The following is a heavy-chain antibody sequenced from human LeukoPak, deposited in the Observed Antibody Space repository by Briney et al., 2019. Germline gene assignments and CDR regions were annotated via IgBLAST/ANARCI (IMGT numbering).Heavy chain of an antibody. J-gene: IGHJ2*01. CDR2: ISSSSSYI. CDR1: RFTFDDYA. Sequence: PGGTLSLSRAVSRFTFDDYAMHRVRQAPGKRLEWVSSISSSSSYIYYADSVKGRFTISRDNANYSLYLQMNSVRGEDTAVYYCAKDFGYYFDDTIGSRAGLWGRGTLVTVSS. CDR3: AKDFGYYFDDTIGSRAGL. D-gene: IGHD3-22*01. V-gene: IGHV3-21*01.